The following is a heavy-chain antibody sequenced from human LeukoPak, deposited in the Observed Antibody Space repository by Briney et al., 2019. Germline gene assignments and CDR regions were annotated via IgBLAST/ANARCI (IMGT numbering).Heavy chain of an antibody. J-gene: IGHJ6*03. CDR1: GFTFGSYS. CDR3: ARRGHPRYYYYMDV. Sequence: GGSLRLSCAASGFTFGSYSMNWVRQAPGKGLEWVSYISSSSSTIYYADSVKGRFTISRDNAKNSLYLQMNSLRAEDTAVYYCARRGHPRYYYYMDVWGKGTTVTVSS. CDR2: ISSSSSTI. V-gene: IGHV3-48*01.